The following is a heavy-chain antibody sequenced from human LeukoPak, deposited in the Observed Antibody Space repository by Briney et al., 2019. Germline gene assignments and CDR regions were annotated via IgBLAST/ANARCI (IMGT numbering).Heavy chain of an antibody. CDR2: ISSSYI. CDR1: GFTFSSYS. J-gene: IGHJ5*02. V-gene: IGHV3-21*01. D-gene: IGHD3-10*01. Sequence: PGRSLRLSCAASGFTFSSYSMNWVRQAPGKGLEWVSSISSSYIYYADSVKGRFTISRDNAKNSLHLQMNSLRAEDTAVYYCARDPDYGSVGFDPWGQGTLVTVLS. CDR3: ARDPDYGSVGFDP.